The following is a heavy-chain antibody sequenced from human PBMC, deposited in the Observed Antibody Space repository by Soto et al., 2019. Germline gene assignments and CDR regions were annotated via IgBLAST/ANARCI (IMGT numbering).Heavy chain of an antibody. CDR2: ISYDGSNK. Sequence: PGGSLRLSCAASGFTFSNYGMHWVRQAPGKGLEWVAVISYDGSNKYYADSVKGRFTISRDNSKNTLYLQMNSLRAEDTAVYYCAKDKLRYFEWSPFDYWGQGTLVTVSS. D-gene: IGHD3-9*01. CDR1: GFTFSNYG. CDR3: AKDKLRYFEWSPFDY. V-gene: IGHV3-30*18. J-gene: IGHJ4*02.